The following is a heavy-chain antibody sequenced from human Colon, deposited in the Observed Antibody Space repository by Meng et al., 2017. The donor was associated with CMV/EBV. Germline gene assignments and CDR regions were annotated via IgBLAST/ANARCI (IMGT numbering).Heavy chain of an antibody. D-gene: IGHD3-16*01. CDR1: GYSFTGYH. Sequence: VQTARAWGEERRPGASVNVSCKASGYSFTGYHIHWVRSAPGQGCKWMGWMDPTTGRTDYAQKFQGTVTMTRDTSISTAYLELSRLTSDDTAVYYCASHSSYVWGSHHWGQGTLVTVSS. CDR2: MDPTTGRT. V-gene: IGHV1-2*02. CDR3: ASHSSYVWGSHH. J-gene: IGHJ1*01.